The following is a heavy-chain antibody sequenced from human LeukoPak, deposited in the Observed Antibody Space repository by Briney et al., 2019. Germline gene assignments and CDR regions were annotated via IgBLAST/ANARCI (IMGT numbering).Heavy chain of an antibody. J-gene: IGHJ4*02. CDR2: ISGSGGST. Sequence: GGSLRLSCAASGFTFSSYAMSWVRQAPGKGLEWVSAISGSGGSTYYADSVKGRFTISRDNSKNTLYLQMNSLRAEDTAVYYCAKDLGELRFLEWFFDYWGQGTLVTVSS. CDR3: AKDLGELRFLEWFFDY. CDR1: GFTFSSYA. V-gene: IGHV3-23*01. D-gene: IGHD3-3*01.